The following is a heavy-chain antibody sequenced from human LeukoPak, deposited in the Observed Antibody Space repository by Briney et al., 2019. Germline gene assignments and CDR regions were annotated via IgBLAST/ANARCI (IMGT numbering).Heavy chain of an antibody. CDR1: GFTFSNVW. CDR3: TKDHGSGSYYFDH. J-gene: IGHJ4*02. V-gene: IGHV3-15*01. CDR2: IKSKTDGGTV. Sequence: GGSLRHSCAASGFTFSNVWMSWVRQAPGKGLEWVGRIKSKTDGGTVDYAAPVKGRFTISRDDLKNTLYLEMNSLKTEDTAVYYCTKDHGSGSYYFDHWGQGTLVTVSS. D-gene: IGHD3-10*01.